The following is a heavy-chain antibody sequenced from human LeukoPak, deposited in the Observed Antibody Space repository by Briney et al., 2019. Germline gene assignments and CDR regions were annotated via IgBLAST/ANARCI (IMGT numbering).Heavy chain of an antibody. Sequence: LSLTCAVYGGSFSGYYWSWIRQPPGKGLEWVSSISSSSSHINYVDSVKGRFTISRDNAKNSLYLQMNSLRAEDTAVYYCARVVSASFDFDYWGQGILVTVSS. D-gene: IGHD1-26*01. CDR1: GGSFSGYY. CDR3: ARVVSASFDFDY. J-gene: IGHJ4*02. CDR2: ISSSSSHI. V-gene: IGHV3-11*06.